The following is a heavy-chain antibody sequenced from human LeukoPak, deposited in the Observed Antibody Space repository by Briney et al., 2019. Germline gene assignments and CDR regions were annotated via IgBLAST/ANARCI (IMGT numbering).Heavy chain of an antibody. V-gene: IGHV1-8*01. Sequence: ASVKVSCKASGYTFTSFDINWVRQATGQGPEWMGWMNPNSGNTGYTQKFQGRVTMTRDTSINTAYMELSSLGSEDTAVYYCARNHVPTGLRDVWGTGTPVIVSS. CDR2: MNPNSGNT. CDR1: GYTFTSFD. CDR3: ARNHVPTGLRDV. D-gene: IGHD5-12*01. J-gene: IGHJ6*04.